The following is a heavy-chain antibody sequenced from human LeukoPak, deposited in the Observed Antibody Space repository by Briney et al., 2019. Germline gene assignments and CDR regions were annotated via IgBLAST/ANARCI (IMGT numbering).Heavy chain of an antibody. Sequence: GGSLRLSCAASGFTFSSYEMHWVRQAPGKGLEWVSYITSSGSTMYYADSVKGRFTISRDNSKNTLYLQMNSLRAEDTAVYYCARAGGSYSWYYFDYWGQGTLVTVSS. V-gene: IGHV3-48*03. J-gene: IGHJ4*02. CDR1: GFTFSSYE. CDR3: ARAGGSYSWYYFDY. D-gene: IGHD1-26*01. CDR2: ITSSGSTM.